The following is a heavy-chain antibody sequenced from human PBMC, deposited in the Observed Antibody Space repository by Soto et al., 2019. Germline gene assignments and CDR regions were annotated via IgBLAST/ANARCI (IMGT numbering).Heavy chain of an antibody. CDR1: GFTFSSYG. J-gene: IGHJ4*02. V-gene: IGHV3-64*01. Sequence: GGSLRLSCAASGFTFSSYGLHWVRQAPGKGLEYISAINSNGRTTYYANSVKGRFTISRDNSKNTLYLQMGSLRAEDMAVYYCARVLPGDFGERIFKGFDYWGQGTLVTVSS. CDR3: ARVLPGDFGERIFKGFDY. CDR2: INSNGRTT. D-gene: IGHD3-16*01.